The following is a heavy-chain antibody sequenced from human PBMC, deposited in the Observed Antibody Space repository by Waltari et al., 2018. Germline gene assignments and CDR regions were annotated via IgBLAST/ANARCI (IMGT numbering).Heavy chain of an antibody. CDR3: ARSGYGDYFDY. CDR1: GGSISSSSYY. J-gene: IGHJ4*02. D-gene: IGHD4-17*01. V-gene: IGHV4-39*01. Sequence: QLQLQESGPGLVKPSETLSLTCTVSGGSISSSSYYWGWIRQPPGKGLEWIGSIYYSGSTYYNPSLKSRVTISVDTSKNQFSLKLSSVTAADTAVYYCARSGYGDYFDYWGQGTLVTVSS. CDR2: IYYSGST.